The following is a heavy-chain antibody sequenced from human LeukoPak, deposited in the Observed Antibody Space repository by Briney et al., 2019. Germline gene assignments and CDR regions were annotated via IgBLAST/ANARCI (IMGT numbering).Heavy chain of an antibody. V-gene: IGHV3-48*01. CDR3: AKDRARTRLWGNESRRIFDY. CDR1: GFMSTLYS. Sequence: GGSLRLSCTTSGFMSTLYSMSWVRQSPGKGLELISYISNSGDRIYYADSVKGRFTISRDISKNTLYLQMNSLRAEDAAVYYCAKDRARTRLWGNESRRIFDYWGQGTLVTVSS. CDR2: ISNSGDRI. J-gene: IGHJ4*02. D-gene: IGHD2-21*01.